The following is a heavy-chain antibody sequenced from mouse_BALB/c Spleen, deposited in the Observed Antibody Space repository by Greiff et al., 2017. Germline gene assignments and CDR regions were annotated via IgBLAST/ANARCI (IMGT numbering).Heavy chain of an antibody. J-gene: IGHJ2*01. V-gene: IGHV1-9*01. CDR1: GYTFSSYW. Sequence: VHLVESGAELMKPGASVKISCKATGYTFSSYWIEWVKQRPGHGLEWIGEILPGSGSTNYNEKFKGKATFTADTSSNTAYMQLSSLTSEDSAVYYCARTASTMITTKDYWGQGTTLTVSS. D-gene: IGHD2-4*01. CDR3: ARTASTMITTKDY. CDR2: ILPGSGST.